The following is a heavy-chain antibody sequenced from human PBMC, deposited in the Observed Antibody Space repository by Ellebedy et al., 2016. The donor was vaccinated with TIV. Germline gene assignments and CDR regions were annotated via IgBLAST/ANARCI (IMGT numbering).Heavy chain of an antibody. V-gene: IGHV3-30*15. CDR2: IAFHGSVK. Sequence: GESLKISCAASGFTFSSYAMHWVRRAPGKGLEWVAAIAFHGSVKHYADSVKGRFTISRENSKNTLYLEMGSLRPEDTAVYYCAKDGGSGWPPNRLDPWGQGTLVTVSS. J-gene: IGHJ5*02. CDR3: AKDGGSGWPPNRLDP. D-gene: IGHD6-19*01. CDR1: GFTFSSYA.